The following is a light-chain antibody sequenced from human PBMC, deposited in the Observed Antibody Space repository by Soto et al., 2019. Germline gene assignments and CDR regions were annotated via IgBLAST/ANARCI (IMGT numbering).Light chain of an antibody. Sequence: DIQITHSPSSLSASVVDRVTITFLASQGIGKGLAWYQQKPGKAPKLLIFAASSLQSEVPSRFSGSRSGTDFTLTISGLQPEDFATYYCQKSYSTTWKFGQGTKVDIK. CDR2: AAS. V-gene: IGKV1-39*01. CDR3: QKSYSTTWK. CDR1: QGIGKG. J-gene: IGKJ1*01.